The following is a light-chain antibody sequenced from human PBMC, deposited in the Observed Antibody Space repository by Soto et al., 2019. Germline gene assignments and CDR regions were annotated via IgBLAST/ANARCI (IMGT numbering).Light chain of an antibody. CDR1: RNDIGAYEF. J-gene: IGLJ1*01. CDR2: EVV. CDR3: KSYAGSNTYV. Sequence: QSALTQPPSASGSPGQSVTISCTGTRNDIGAYEFVSWYQHHPGKAPKLIIYEVVQRPSGVPDRFSGSKSGNTASLTVSGLQAADEAAYYRKSYAGSNTYVSGTGTKVTVL. V-gene: IGLV2-8*01.